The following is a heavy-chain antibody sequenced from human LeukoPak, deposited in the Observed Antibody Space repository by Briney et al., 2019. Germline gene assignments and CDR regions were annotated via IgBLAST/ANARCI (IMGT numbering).Heavy chain of an antibody. J-gene: IGHJ5*02. D-gene: IGHD2-8*01. Sequence: SETLSLTCAVYGGSFSGYYWSWIRQPPGKGLEWIGEINHSGSTNYNPSLKSRVTISVDTSKNQFSLKLSSVTAADTAVYYCARGPMMIMVYAKALSRPYNWFDPWGQGTLVTVSS. V-gene: IGHV4-34*01. CDR3: ARGPMMIMVYAKALSRPYNWFDP. CDR2: INHSGST. CDR1: GGSFSGYY.